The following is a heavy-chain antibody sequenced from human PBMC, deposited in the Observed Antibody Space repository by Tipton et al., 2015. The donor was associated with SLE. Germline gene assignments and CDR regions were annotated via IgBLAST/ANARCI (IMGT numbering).Heavy chain of an antibody. Sequence: SLRLSCAASGFTFSSYEMNWVRQAPGKGLEWVSYISSSGSTIYYADSVKGRFTISRDNAKNSLYLQMNSLRAEDTAVYYCARDGATRYFDYWGQGTLVTVSS. D-gene: IGHD6-6*01. CDR3: ARDGATRYFDY. CDR2: ISSSGSTI. J-gene: IGHJ4*02. V-gene: IGHV3-48*03. CDR1: GFTFSSYE.